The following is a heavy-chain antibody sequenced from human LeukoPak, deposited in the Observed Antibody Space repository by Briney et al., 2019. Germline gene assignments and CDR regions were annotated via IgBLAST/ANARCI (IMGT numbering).Heavy chain of an antibody. CDR3: ARAYYYDSSAAIDY. J-gene: IGHJ4*02. D-gene: IGHD3-22*01. CDR1: GGSFSGYY. V-gene: IGHV4-34*01. Sequence: NPSETLSLTCGVYGGSFSGYYWNWIRQPPGMGLEWIGEINHRGGTGYNPSLKSRVTMSVDTSKNVFSLKLTSVTAADTAVYYCARAYYYDSSAAIDYWGQGILVTVSS. CDR2: INHRGGT.